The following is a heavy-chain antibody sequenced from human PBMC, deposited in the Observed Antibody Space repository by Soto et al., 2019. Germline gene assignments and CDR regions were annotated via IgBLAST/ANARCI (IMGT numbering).Heavy chain of an antibody. CDR3: ARGVSDSGYDWEGPRPYPFDY. D-gene: IGHD5-12*01. J-gene: IGHJ4*02. CDR2: IYHSGST. V-gene: IGHV4-30-2*01. CDR1: GGSISSGGYS. Sequence: SETLSLTCAVSGGSISSGGYSWSWIRQPPGKGLEWIGYIYHSGSTYYNPSLKSRVTISVDRSKNQFSLKLSSVTAADTAVYYCARGVSDSGYDWEGPRPYPFDYWGQGTLVTVSS.